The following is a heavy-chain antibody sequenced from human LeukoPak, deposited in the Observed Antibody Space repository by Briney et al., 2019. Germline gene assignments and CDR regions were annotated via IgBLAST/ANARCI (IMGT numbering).Heavy chain of an antibody. CDR2: INYSGNT. CDR3: ARSYEVLSWDNFQH. CDR1: GDSISSSGYY. Sequence: KPSETLSLTCTVSGDSISSSGYYWGWIRQSPGKGLEWIGTINYSGNTYYNPSLKSRVTISVDTSKNQFSLKVNSVTAADTAVYYCARSYEVLSWDNFQHWGQGTLVTVSS. J-gene: IGHJ1*01. D-gene: IGHD2-2*01. V-gene: IGHV4-39*01.